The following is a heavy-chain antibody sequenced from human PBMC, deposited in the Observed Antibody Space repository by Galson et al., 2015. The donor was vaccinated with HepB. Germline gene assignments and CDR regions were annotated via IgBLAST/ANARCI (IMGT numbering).Heavy chain of an antibody. CDR1: GYTFTGYY. D-gene: IGHD6-6*01. V-gene: IGHV1-2*04. CDR2: INPNSGGT. Sequence: SVKVSCKASGYTFTGYYMHWVRQAPGQGLEWMGWINPNSGGTNYAQKFQGWVTMTRDTSISTAYMELSRLRSDDTAVYYCARGLGRIAARHYYYYYYMDVWGKGTTVTVSS. J-gene: IGHJ6*03. CDR3: ARGLGRIAARHYYYYYYMDV.